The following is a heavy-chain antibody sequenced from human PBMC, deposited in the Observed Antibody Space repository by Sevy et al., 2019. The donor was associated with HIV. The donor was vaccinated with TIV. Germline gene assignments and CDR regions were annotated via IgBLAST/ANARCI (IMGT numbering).Heavy chain of an antibody. V-gene: IGHV3-30*02. CDR3: AKDLAGPGRRYFDY. CDR2: IGYDGSDK. J-gene: IGHJ4*02. D-gene: IGHD6-13*01. CDR1: GFTFVNYG. Sequence: GGSLRLSCAASGFTFVNYGMHGVRQFPGKGRGGVTFIGYDGSDKYYAASVKGRFTISRDDSKNTLYLQMDSLRAEDTAIYYCAKDLAGPGRRYFDYWGQGTLVTVSS.